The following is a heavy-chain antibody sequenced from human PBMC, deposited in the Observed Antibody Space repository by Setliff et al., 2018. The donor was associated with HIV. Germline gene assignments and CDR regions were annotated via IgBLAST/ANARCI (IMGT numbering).Heavy chain of an antibody. D-gene: IGHD3-16*01. CDR3: ARDKGGGYFDP. CDR1: RGSFGSYY. V-gene: IGHV4-34*01. Sequence: PSETLSLTCAVHRGSFGSYYWSWLRQSPGKGLEWIGEVNPRVTSNYNPSLKSRVTRSIDESKSQFSLKLSSVTAAATALYFCARDKGGGYFDPWGQGTLVTVSS. J-gene: IGHJ4*02. CDR2: VNPRVTS.